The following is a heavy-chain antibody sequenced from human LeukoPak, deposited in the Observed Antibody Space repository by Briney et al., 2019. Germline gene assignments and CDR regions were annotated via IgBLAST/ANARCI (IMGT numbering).Heavy chain of an antibody. Sequence: PSETLSLTCTVSGGSINSYYWSWIRQPPGKGLEWIGYIYYSGSTNYNPSLKSRVTISVHTSKNQFSLKLSSVTAADTAVYYCARLDSAVVVPAAYTGLLFDYWGQGTLVTVSS. CDR1: GGSINSYY. J-gene: IGHJ4*02. CDR2: IYYSGST. D-gene: IGHD2-2*01. V-gene: IGHV4-59*12. CDR3: ARLDSAVVVPAAYTGLLFDY.